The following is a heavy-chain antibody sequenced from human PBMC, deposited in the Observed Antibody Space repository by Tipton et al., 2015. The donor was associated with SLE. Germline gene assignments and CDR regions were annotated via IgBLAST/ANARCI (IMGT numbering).Heavy chain of an antibody. CDR2: IYYGGST. J-gene: IGHJ6*02. D-gene: IGHD6-13*01. CDR1: GGSISSYY. V-gene: IGHV4-59*08. CDR3: ARQGQQLVRPYYYGMDV. Sequence: LRLSCTVSGGSISSYYWSWIRQPPGKGLEWIGYIYYGGSTNYNPSLKSRVTISVDTSKNQFSLKLSSVTAADTAVYYCARQGQQLVRPYYYGMDVWGQGTTVTVSS.